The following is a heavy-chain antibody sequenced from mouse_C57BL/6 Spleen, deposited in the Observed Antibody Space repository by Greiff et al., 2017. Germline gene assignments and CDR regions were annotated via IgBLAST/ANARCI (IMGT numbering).Heavy chain of an antibody. V-gene: IGHV1-15*01. Sequence: VKLQESGAELVRPGASVTLSCKASGYTFTDYEMHWVKQTPVHGLEWIGAIDPETGGTAYNQKFKGKAILTADKSSSTAYMELRSLTSEDSAVYYCTGSNWDWGQGTLVTVSA. CDR1: GYTFTDYE. CDR2: IDPETGGT. CDR3: TGSNWD. D-gene: IGHD4-1*01. J-gene: IGHJ3*01.